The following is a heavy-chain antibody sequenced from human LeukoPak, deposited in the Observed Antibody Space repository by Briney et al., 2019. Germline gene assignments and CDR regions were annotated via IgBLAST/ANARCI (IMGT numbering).Heavy chain of an antibody. CDR1: GFTVSSNY. J-gene: IGHJ3*02. D-gene: IGHD2-2*01. Sequence: GGSLRLSCAASGFTVSSNYMNWVRQAPGRGLEWVSVLNSGGTTYYVDSVKGRFTISRDNSKNTLYLQMNSLRAEDTAVYYCARDCISTSCTDAFDIWGQGTMVTVSS. CDR3: ARDCISTSCTDAFDI. V-gene: IGHV3-66*01. CDR2: LNSGGTT.